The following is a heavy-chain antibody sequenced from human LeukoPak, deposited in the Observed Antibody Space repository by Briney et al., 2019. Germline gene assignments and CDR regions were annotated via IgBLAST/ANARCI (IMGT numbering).Heavy chain of an antibody. CDR3: ARAGLRLGELSLFTSLDYYYMDV. V-gene: IGHV3-74*01. Sequence: PGGSLRLSCAASGFTFSSYWMHWVRQAPGKGLVWVSRINSDGSSTSYADSVKGRFTISRDNAKSTLYLQMNSLRAEDTAVYYCARAGLRLGELSLFTSLDYYYMDVWGKGTTVTVSS. J-gene: IGHJ6*03. CDR1: GFTFSSYW. CDR2: INSDGSST. D-gene: IGHD3-16*02.